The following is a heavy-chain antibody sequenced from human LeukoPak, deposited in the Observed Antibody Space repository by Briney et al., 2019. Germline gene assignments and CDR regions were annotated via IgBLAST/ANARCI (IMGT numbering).Heavy chain of an antibody. V-gene: IGHV4-59*01. Sequence: SETLSLTCTVSGGSISSYYWSWIRQPPGKGLEWIGYIYYSGSTNYNPSLKSRVTISVDTSKNQFSLKLSSVTAADTAVNYCARGLILTGYFFDYWGQGTLVTVSS. CDR2: IYYSGST. D-gene: IGHD3-9*01. CDR3: ARGLILTGYFFDY. CDR1: GGSISSYY. J-gene: IGHJ4*02.